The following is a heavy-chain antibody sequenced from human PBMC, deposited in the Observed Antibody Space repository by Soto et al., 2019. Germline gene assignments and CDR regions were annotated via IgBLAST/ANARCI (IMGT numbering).Heavy chain of an antibody. D-gene: IGHD6-19*01. CDR3: ASSAVDGGGPGMDV. CDR2: IYHSGST. CDR1: GGSISSSNW. J-gene: IGHJ6*02. Sequence: SETLSLTCAVSGGSISSSNWWSWVRQPPGKGLEWIGEIYHSGSTNYNPSLKSRVTISADKSKNQFSLKLSSVTAADTAVYYCASSAVDGGGPGMDVWGQGTTVTVSS. V-gene: IGHV4-4*02.